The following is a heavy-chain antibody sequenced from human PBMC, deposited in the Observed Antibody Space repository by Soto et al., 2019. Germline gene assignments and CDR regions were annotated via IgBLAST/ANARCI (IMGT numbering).Heavy chain of an antibody. Sequence: QLLLQESGPGLVKPSETLSLTCTVSGGSIISSDYYWGWIRQPPGKGLEWIGTISYTGRTYYNPSLKHRVTISVDTSKYQFALKLSYVTAADTAVYYCARLADLQTMAGNFDFWDQGTLVTVSS. CDR1: GGSIISSDYY. J-gene: IGHJ4*02. CDR3: ARLADLQTMAGNFDF. D-gene: IGHD6-19*01. V-gene: IGHV4-39*01. CDR2: ISYTGRT.